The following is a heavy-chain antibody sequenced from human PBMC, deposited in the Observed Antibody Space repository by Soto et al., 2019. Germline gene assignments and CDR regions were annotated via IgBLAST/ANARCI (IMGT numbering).Heavy chain of an antibody. V-gene: IGHV3-9*01. J-gene: IGHJ4*02. Sequence: SLRLSCAASGFTYDDYAMHWVRQAPGKGLEWVSGISWNSGSIGYSDSVKGRFTTSRDNAKNSLYLQMNSLRAEDTALYYCANDMICSSTSCDLAFDYWGQGTLVTVSS. CDR3: ANDMICSSTSCDLAFDY. CDR2: ISWNSGSI. D-gene: IGHD2-2*01. CDR1: GFTYDDYA.